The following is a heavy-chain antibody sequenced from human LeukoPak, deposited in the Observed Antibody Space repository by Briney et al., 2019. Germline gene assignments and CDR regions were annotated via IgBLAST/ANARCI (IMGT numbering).Heavy chain of an antibody. CDR1: GFTFKSYW. CDR3: SGDPGDS. V-gene: IGHV3-7*04. D-gene: IGHD7-27*01. J-gene: IGHJ4*02. Sequence: PGGSLRLSCAASGFTFKSYWVSWVRQAPGKGLEWVANIKPDGSEEYYVDSVKDRFTISRDNAKNSLYLQMNSLRAEDTAVYYCSGDPGDSWGQGTLVTVSS. CDR2: IKPDGSEE.